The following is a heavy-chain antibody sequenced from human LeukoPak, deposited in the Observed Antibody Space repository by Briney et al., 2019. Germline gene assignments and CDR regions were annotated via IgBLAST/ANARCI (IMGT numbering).Heavy chain of an antibody. V-gene: IGHV3-48*03. D-gene: IGHD2-2*01. CDR3: ARGASRRVVVVPAARGGMDV. CDR2: ISSSGSTI. CDR1: GFTFSSYE. J-gene: IGHJ6*02. Sequence: GGSLRLSCAASGFTFSSYEMNWVRQAPGKGLEWVSYISSSGSTIYYADSVKGRFTISRDNAKNSVYLQMSSLRAEDTAVYYCARGASRRVVVVPAARGGMDVWGQGTTVTVSS.